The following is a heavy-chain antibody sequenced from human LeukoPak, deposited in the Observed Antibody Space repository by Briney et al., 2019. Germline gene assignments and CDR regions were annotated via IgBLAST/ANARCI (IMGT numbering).Heavy chain of an antibody. CDR3: AKRGVVIRVFLVGFHKEASYFDS. D-gene: IGHD3-10*01. CDR2: ISGSGGNT. J-gene: IGHJ4*02. V-gene: IGHV3-23*01. CDR1: GITLSNYG. Sequence: GGSLRLSCAVSGITLSNYGMSWVRQVPGKGLEWVSGISGSGGNTYYADSVKGRFTISRDNSKNTLYLQMNSLRAEDTAVYFCAKRGVVIRVFLVGFHKEASYFDSWGRGALVTVSS.